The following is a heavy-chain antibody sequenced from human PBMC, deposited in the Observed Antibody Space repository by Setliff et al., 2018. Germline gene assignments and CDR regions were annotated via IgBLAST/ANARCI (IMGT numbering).Heavy chain of an antibody. Sequence: SETLSLTCTVSDDSISSRHYYWSWIRQPAGKGLEWLGQIYTSWSTNYNPSLKGRATLSIDASKRQFSLKLTDVTAAYTAVYYCARMSGFLYMDVWGKGTTVTVSS. J-gene: IGHJ6*03. CDR1: DDSISSRHYY. CDR3: ARMSGFLYMDV. CDR2: IYTSWST. D-gene: IGHD3-3*01. V-gene: IGHV4-61*09.